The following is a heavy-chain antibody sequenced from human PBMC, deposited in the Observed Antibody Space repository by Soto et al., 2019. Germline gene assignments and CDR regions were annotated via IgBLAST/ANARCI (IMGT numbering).Heavy chain of an antibody. J-gene: IGHJ4*02. Sequence: SETLSLTCAVNGGSFSGFYWSWIRQPPGMGLEWIGEINHGGSTNYNPSLKSRLTMSVDMSKNQLYLRLRSVTAADTAVYYCARVTPRYYYDSRRFDFWGQGSLVTVSS. V-gene: IGHV4-34*01. CDR1: GGSFSGFY. D-gene: IGHD3-22*01. CDR2: INHGGST. CDR3: ARVTPRYYYDSRRFDF.